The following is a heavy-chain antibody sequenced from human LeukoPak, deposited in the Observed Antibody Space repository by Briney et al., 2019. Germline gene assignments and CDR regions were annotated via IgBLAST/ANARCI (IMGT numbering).Heavy chain of an antibody. V-gene: IGHV3-23*01. CDR3: AKDQGGAIFGVVIPQYYFDY. D-gene: IGHD3-3*01. CDR2: ISSGGGST. Sequence: GASLRLSCAASGFTFSSYAMSWVRQAPGKGLKWVSTISSGGGSTYYADSVKGRFTITTDNSQNTLYLEMNSLRAEDTAVYYCAKDQGGAIFGVVIPQYYFDYWGQGTLVTVSS. J-gene: IGHJ4*02. CDR1: GFTFSSYA.